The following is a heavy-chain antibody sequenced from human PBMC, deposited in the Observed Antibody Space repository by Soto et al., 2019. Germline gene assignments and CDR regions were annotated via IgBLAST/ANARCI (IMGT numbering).Heavy chain of an antibody. CDR1: GFSLSASGVG. V-gene: IGHV2-5*01. CDR3: EQRQGGPIYYDSSGYFSRGAFDI. D-gene: IGHD3-22*01. Sequence: SGPTLVNPTQTLTLTCTFSGFSLSASGVGVGWIRQPPGKALEWLALIYWNDDKRYSPSMKSRLTITKDSSKNQVVLTMTNMDPVDTATYYCEQRQGGPIYYDSSGYFSRGAFDIWGQGTMVTVSS. J-gene: IGHJ3*02. CDR2: IYWNDDK.